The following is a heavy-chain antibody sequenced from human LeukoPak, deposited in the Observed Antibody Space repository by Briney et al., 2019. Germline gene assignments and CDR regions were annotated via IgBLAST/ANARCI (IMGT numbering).Heavy chain of an antibody. Sequence: PSETRSLTCSVSGDSVSRSDSYWDWIRQPPGKGLEWIGTIYYSGRTYYSPSLKSRVTMSVDPSNNQFSLNLRSVTAADTALYYCARRRYYDGSGYLEWGQGTLLRVSS. CDR1: GDSVSRSDSY. CDR2: IYYSGRT. V-gene: IGHV4-39*01. CDR3: ARRRYYDGSGYLE. D-gene: IGHD3-22*01. J-gene: IGHJ1*01.